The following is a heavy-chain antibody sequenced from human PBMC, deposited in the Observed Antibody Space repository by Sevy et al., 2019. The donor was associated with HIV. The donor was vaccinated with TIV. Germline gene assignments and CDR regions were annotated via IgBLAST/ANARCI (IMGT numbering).Heavy chain of an antibody. CDR3: ARDLPPSATTVAHFDH. V-gene: IGHV3-48*03. Sequence: GGSLRLSCAASGFTFSSYEMNWVRQAPGKGLEWVSYISNSGTTISYSDSVRGRFTISRDNARNSLYLQMNSLRGEDTAVYYCARDLPPSATTVAHFDHWRQGTLVTVSS. CDR1: GFTFSSYE. J-gene: IGHJ4*02. CDR2: ISNSGTTI. D-gene: IGHD4-17*01.